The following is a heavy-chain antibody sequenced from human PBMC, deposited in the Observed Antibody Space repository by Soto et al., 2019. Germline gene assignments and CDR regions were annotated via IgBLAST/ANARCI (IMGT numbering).Heavy chain of an antibody. CDR1: GGIFSSYA. D-gene: IGHD6-13*01. J-gene: IGHJ6*02. V-gene: IGHV1-69*12. CDR2: IIPIFGTA. CDR3: ARDCITAAGHYYYGMDV. Sequence: QVQLVQSGAEVKKPGSSVKVSCKASGGIFSSYAISWVRQAPGQGLECMGGIIPIFGTANYAQKFQCRGTITADESTSIAYMELSSLGAEDKAVYYCARDCITAAGHYYYGMDVWGQGTTVTVSS.